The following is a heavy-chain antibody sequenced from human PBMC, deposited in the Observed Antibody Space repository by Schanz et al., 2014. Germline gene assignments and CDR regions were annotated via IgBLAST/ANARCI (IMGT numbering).Heavy chain of an antibody. D-gene: IGHD3-10*01. Sequence: EVQLVESGGGLIQPGGSLRLSCAASGFTFTNYAMSWVRQAPGKGLEWVSSISSGGNPYYANSVKGRFTISRDNSKNTLYLQMNSLRAEDTAVYYCAKGRFGELSAFDIWGQGTTVTVPS. CDR1: GFTFTNYA. J-gene: IGHJ3*02. CDR2: ISSGGNP. V-gene: IGHV3-23*04. CDR3: AKGRFGELSAFDI.